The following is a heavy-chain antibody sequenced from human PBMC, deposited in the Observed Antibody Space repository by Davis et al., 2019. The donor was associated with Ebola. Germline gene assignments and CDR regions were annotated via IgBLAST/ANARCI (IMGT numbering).Heavy chain of an antibody. D-gene: IGHD3-10*01. CDR3: ARGGGSTQSGIDY. CDR1: GNTFTDYN. CDR2: VISNNGAT. J-gene: IGHJ4*02. V-gene: IGHV1-2*06. Sequence: ASVKVSCKASGNTFTDYNVHWVRQAPGQGLEWMGRVISNNGATNYAQKFQGRVTLTTDTSTSTAYMELRSLRSDDTAVYYCARGGGSTQSGIDYWGQGTLVTVSS.